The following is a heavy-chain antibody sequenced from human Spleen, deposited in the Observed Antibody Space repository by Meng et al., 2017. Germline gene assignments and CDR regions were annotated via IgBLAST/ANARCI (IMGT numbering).Heavy chain of an antibody. CDR3: AREGGYWGAFDI. D-gene: IGHD2-21*02. CDR2: INYIGST. CDR1: GGSISNYY. J-gene: IGHJ3*02. Sequence: SETLSLTCTVSGGSISNYYWSWIRQPPGKGLDWIGNINYIGSTNYNASLKSRGTISLDTSKNQFSLKLSSVTAADTAVYYCAREGGYWGAFDIWGQGTMVTVSS. V-gene: IGHV4-59*01.